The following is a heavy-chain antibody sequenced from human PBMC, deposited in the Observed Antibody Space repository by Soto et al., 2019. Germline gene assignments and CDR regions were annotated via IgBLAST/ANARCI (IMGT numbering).Heavy chain of an antibody. D-gene: IGHD1-1*01. CDR3: ATWHEREHAYDV. CDR1: GFTISGKKY. J-gene: IGHJ3*01. Sequence: DVHLVESGGGLIQPGESLRLSCGAFGFTISGKKYVAWVRQAPGKGLEWVSALYDIDGSFYADSVKGRFTTSSDSSKTTVYIQMKDLRPDDTAVYYCATWHEREHAYDVWGLGTTVTVSS. V-gene: IGHV3-53*01. CDR2: LYDIDGS.